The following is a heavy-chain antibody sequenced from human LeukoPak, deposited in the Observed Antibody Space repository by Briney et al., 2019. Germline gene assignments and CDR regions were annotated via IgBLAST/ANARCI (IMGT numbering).Heavy chain of an antibody. CDR3: ARSSEGRYYYDSSGFSYYYYYMDV. J-gene: IGHJ6*03. CDR2: IYYSEST. CDR1: GGSISSYY. D-gene: IGHD3-22*01. V-gene: IGHV4-59*01. Sequence: SETLSLTCTVSGGSISSYYWSWIRQPPGKGLEWIGYIYYSESTYYNPSLRSRVTISVDTSKNQFSLKLSSVTAADTAVYYCARSSEGRYYYDSSGFSYYYYYMDVWGKGTTVTISS.